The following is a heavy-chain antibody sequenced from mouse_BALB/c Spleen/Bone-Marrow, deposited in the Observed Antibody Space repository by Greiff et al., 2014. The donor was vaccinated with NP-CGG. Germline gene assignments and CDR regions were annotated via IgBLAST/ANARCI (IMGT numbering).Heavy chain of an antibody. J-gene: IGHJ4*01. V-gene: IGHV14-3*02. D-gene: IGHD2-4*01. CDR2: IDPANGNT. CDR3: AGFGITKEEGYYYAMDY. Sequence: DVKLVESGAELVKPGASVKLSCTASGFNIKDTYMHWVKQRPEQGLEWIGRIDPANGNTKYDPKFQGKATITADTSSSTAYLQLSSLTSEDTAVYYCAGFGITKEEGYYYAMDYWGQGTSVTVSS. CDR1: GFNIKDTY.